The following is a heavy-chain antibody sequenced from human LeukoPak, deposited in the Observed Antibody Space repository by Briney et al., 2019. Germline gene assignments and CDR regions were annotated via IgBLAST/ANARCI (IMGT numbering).Heavy chain of an antibody. J-gene: IGHJ4*02. CDR1: GFTFSSYW. V-gene: IGHV3-7*01. CDR3: ARGTGGPDDYQRYFDY. D-gene: IGHD5-24*01. Sequence: GGSLRLSCAASGFTFSSYWMSWVRQAPGKGLEWVANIKQDGSEKYYVDSVKGRFTISRDNAKNSLYLQMNSLRAEDTAVYYCARGTGGPDDYQRYFDYWGQGTLVTVSS. CDR2: IKQDGSEK.